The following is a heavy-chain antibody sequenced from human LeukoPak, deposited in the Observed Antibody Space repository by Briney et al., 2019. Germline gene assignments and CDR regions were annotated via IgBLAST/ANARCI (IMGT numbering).Heavy chain of an antibody. Sequence: GGSLRLSCAASGFTFSSYSMNWVRQAPGKGLEWVSSISSSSSYIYYADSVKGRFTISRDNVKNSLYLQMNSLRAEDTAVYYCARSLRFLEWLLDYWGQGTLVTVSS. CDR2: ISSSSSYI. D-gene: IGHD3-3*01. J-gene: IGHJ4*02. CDR3: ARSLRFLEWLLDY. V-gene: IGHV3-21*01. CDR1: GFTFSSYS.